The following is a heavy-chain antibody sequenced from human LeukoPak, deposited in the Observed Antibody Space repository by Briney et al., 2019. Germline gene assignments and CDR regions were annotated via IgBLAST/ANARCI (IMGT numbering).Heavy chain of an antibody. D-gene: IGHD3-22*01. CDR3: ARGSTNYYDSSGYAFDI. CDR2: IFHNETT. Sequence: SETLSLTCTVSGYSIAIGYYWGWIRQPPGKGLDWIGNIFHNETTYYNPSLKSRVTISVDTSKNQFSLKLSSVTAADTAVYYCARGSTNYYDSSGYAFDIWGQGTMVTVSS. CDR1: GYSIAIGYY. V-gene: IGHV4-38-2*02. J-gene: IGHJ3*02.